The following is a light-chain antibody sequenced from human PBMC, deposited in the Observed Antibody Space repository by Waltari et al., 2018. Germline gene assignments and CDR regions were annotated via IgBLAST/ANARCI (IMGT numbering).Light chain of an antibody. CDR1: QTISTF. J-gene: IGKJ2*01. CDR2: GAT. CDR3: QQTYRTPPYT. Sequence: DIQMTQSPSSLSASVGAGVTITCRASQTISTFLNWYQHKPGKAPTLLIYGATILQSGVPSRFSGSGFGTDFTLTITNVQPEDFATYYCQQTYRTPPYTFGQGTKLEIK. V-gene: IGKV1-39*01.